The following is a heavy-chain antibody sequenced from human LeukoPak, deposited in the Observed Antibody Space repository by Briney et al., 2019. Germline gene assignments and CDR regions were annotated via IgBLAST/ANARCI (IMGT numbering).Heavy chain of an antibody. D-gene: IGHD6-19*01. V-gene: IGHV4-61*08. CDR2: IYYSGST. CDR1: GGSISSGGYY. Sequence: SETLSLTCTVSGGSISSGGYYWSWIRQHPGKGLEWIGYIYYSGSTNYNPSLKSRVTISVDTSKNQFSLKLSSVTAADTAVYYCARRAVANWFDPWGQGTLVTVSS. CDR3: ARRAVANWFDP. J-gene: IGHJ5*02.